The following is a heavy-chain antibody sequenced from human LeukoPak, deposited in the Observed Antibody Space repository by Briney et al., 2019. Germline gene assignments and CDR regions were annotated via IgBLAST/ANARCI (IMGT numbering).Heavy chain of an antibody. CDR1: GYTFTSYY. Sequence: ASVKVSCKASGYTFTSYYIHWVRQAPGQGLEWMGIINPSGGSTSYAQKFQGRLTMTRDTSTSTLYMELSSLRSEDTAVYYCARVGTMTHRVYYFDYWGQGTLVTVSS. CDR3: ARVGTMTHRVYYFDY. D-gene: IGHD1-1*01. V-gene: IGHV1-46*01. CDR2: INPSGGST. J-gene: IGHJ4*02.